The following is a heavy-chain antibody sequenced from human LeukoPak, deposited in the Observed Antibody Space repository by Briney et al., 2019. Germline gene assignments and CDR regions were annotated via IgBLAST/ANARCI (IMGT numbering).Heavy chain of an antibody. CDR1: GGSFSSYY. J-gene: IGHJ4*02. CDR3: ARDGYSSSGDY. Sequence: PSETLSLTCAVYGGSFSSYYWGWIRQPPGKGLEWIGSIYYSGSTYYNPSLKSRVTISVDTSKNQFSLKLSSVTAADTAVYYCARDGYSSSGDYWGQGTLVTVSS. D-gene: IGHD6-13*01. CDR2: IYYSGST. V-gene: IGHV4-39*07.